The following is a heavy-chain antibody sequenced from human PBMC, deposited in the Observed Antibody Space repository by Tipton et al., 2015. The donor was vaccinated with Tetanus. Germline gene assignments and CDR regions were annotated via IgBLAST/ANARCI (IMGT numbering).Heavy chain of an antibody. V-gene: IGHV3-23*03. CDR2: SYAGGNYA. Sequence: SLRLSCAASGFTFNSFAMNWVRQAPGKGLEWVSVSYAGGNYAYYADSVRGRFTTSRDDSKNTLYLHMTSLRAEDTAVYYCAKVRGTLRYSFDSWGQGTRVTVSS. CDR1: GFTFNSFA. CDR3: AKVRGTLRYSFDS. J-gene: IGHJ5*01. D-gene: IGHD1-26*01.